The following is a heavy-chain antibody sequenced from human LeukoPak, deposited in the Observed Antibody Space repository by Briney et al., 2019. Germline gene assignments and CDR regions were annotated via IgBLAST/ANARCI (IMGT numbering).Heavy chain of an antibody. CDR3: AQSYDSGGYPLGDS. CDR1: GFSGPSSA. D-gene: IGHD3-22*01. Sequence: GGSLRLSCTASGFSGPSSAMAWVRQAPGKGLEWVSHIGAGASNKYYADSVKSRFTISRDYSRKTVYLQMNSLRAEDTAVYYCAQSYDSGGYPLGDSWGQGTLVTVSS. CDR2: IGAGASNK. V-gene: IGHV3-23*01. J-gene: IGHJ4*02.